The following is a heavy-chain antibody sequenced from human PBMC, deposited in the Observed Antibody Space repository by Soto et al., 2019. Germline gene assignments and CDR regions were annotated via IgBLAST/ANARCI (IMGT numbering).Heavy chain of an antibody. CDR1: GFTFSSYD. V-gene: IGHV3-64*01. D-gene: IGHD1-7*01. J-gene: IGHJ4*02. Sequence: EVQLAESGGGMVQPGGSLRLSCVASGFTFSSYDMHWVRQAPGKGLEYVSSISSNGGTTYYGNSVKGRFTISRDNSKNTVYLHMGSLRAEDMVVYYCVSRVSGNYDYWGQGTLVTVSS. CDR2: ISSNGGTT. CDR3: VSRVSGNYDY.